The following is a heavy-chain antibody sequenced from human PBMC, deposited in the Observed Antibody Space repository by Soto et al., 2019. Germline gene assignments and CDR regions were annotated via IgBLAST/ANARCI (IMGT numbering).Heavy chain of an antibody. CDR1: GFTFRIYT. Sequence: PGGSLRLSCSASGFTFRIYTMLWVRQAPGKGLEYVSAISDAGGGTYYADSVKGRFTISRDDPKNTLYLQMSNLRAEDTAVYYCARGRQQQKFWGQGALVTVSS. CDR3: ARGRQQQKF. D-gene: IGHD6-13*01. V-gene: IGHV3-64D*06. J-gene: IGHJ4*02. CDR2: ISDAGGGT.